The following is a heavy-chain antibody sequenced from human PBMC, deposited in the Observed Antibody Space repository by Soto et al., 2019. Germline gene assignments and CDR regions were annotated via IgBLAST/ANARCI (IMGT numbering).Heavy chain of an antibody. D-gene: IGHD6-13*01. V-gene: IGHV1-69*04. CDR1: GDTFSFYT. CDR2: VNPILSMS. Sequence: GASVKVSCKASGDTFSFYTINWVRQAPGLGLEWMGRVNPILSMSNYAQKLQGRVTMTTDTSTSTAYMELRSLRSDDTAVYYCARDRRGIAAAGTDYWGQGTLVTVS. CDR3: ARDRRGIAAAGTDY. J-gene: IGHJ4*02.